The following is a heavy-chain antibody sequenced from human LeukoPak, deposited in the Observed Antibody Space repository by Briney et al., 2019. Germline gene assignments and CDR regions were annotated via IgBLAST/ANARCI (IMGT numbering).Heavy chain of an antibody. J-gene: IGHJ5*02. D-gene: IGHD6-13*01. CDR1: GYTFTSYG. Sequence: ASVKVSCKASGYTFTSYGISWVRQAPGQGLEWMGWINTYNGNTNYAQKLQGRVTMTTDTSTSTAYMDLRSLRSDDTAVYYCARGKGPSGSWYAWFDPWGQGTLVTVSS. CDR3: ARGKGPSGSWYAWFDP. V-gene: IGHV1-18*01. CDR2: INTYNGNT.